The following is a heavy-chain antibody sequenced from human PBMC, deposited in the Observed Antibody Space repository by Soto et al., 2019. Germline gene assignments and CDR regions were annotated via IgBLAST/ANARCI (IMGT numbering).Heavy chain of an antibody. D-gene: IGHD3-3*01. CDR2: INHSGST. CDR3: ARGQRVAIFGVLRGGLIYGMDV. Sequence: LSLTCAVYGGSFSGYYWSWIRQPPGKGLEWIGEINHSGSTNYNPSLKSRVTISVDTSKNQFSLKLSSVTAADTAVYYCARGQRVAIFGVLRGGLIYGMDVWGQGTTVTV. CDR1: GGSFSGYY. V-gene: IGHV4-34*01. J-gene: IGHJ6*02.